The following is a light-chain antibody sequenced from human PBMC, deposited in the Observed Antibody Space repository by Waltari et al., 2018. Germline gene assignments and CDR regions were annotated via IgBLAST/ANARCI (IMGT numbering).Light chain of an antibody. V-gene: IGKV4-1*01. CDR1: QSILYSSSNKNN. CDR2: WAS. CDR3: QQYYTTPRT. J-gene: IGKJ1*01. Sequence: DIVMTQSPDTLAVSLGERATMNCTSSQSILYSSSNKNNLTWFQHKPGQPPKMLIYWASTRKPGVPDRFIGSGSGTDFTLTISSLQTEDVAVYYCQQYYTTPRTFGQGTKVEIK.